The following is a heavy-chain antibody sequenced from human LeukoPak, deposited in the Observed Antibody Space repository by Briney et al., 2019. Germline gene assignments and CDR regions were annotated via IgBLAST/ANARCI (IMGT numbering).Heavy chain of an antibody. CDR2: ISTSDTTI. D-gene: IGHD6-13*01. J-gene: IGHJ4*02. CDR1: GFTFSSYK. Sequence: GGSLRLSCAASGFTFSSYKMNWVRQAPGKGLEWVSYISTSDTTIYYADSVKARFTTSRDNDKHSLYLQMNSLRVEDTAVYYCARGGGSSWCLDCWGQGTLVTVSS. CDR3: ARGGGSSWCLDC. V-gene: IGHV3-48*03.